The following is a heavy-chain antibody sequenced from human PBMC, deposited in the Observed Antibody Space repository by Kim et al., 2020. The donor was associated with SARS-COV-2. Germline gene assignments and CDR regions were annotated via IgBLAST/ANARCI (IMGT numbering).Heavy chain of an antibody. Sequence: SETLSLTCTVSGGSISSYYWSWIRQPPGKGLEWIGYIYYSGSTNYNPSLKSRVIISVDTSKNQFSLKLSSVTAADTAVYYCSRAGPHDYGDYAHYHYYM. J-gene: IGHJ6*03. CDR1: GGSISSYY. D-gene: IGHD4-17*01. CDR2: IYYSGST. CDR3: SRAGPHDYGDYAHYHYYM. V-gene: IGHV4-59*01.